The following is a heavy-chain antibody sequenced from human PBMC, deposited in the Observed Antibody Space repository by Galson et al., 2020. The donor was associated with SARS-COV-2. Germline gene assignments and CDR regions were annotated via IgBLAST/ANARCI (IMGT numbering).Heavy chain of an antibody. CDR1: GFTFSDYY. CDR2: ISSSSSYT. Sequence: GGSLRLSCAASGFTFSDYYMSWIRQAPGKGLEWVSYISSSSSYTNYADSVKGRFTISRDNAKNSLYLQMNSLRAEDTAVYYCARLSNPHSQYYFDYWGQGTLVTVSS. V-gene: IGHV3-11*06. CDR3: ARLSNPHSQYYFDY. J-gene: IGHJ4*02. D-gene: IGHD4-4*01.